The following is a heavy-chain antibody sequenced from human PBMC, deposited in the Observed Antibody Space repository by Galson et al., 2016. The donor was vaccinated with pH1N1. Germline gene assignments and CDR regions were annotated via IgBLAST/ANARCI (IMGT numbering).Heavy chain of an antibody. D-gene: IGHD2-21*02. CDR2: IYWDDDK. CDR1: GFSLKTSGVG. Sequence: PALVKPTQTLTLTCSFSGFSLKTSGVGVGWLRQPPGKALEWLALIYWDDDKRYSPSLRTRLTITKYTSRNQVVLTMTDMHPADTATYYCAHPPDCVPDCSPFEFWCQGTLVTVSS. CDR3: AHPPDCVPDCSPFEF. V-gene: IGHV2-5*02. J-gene: IGHJ4*02.